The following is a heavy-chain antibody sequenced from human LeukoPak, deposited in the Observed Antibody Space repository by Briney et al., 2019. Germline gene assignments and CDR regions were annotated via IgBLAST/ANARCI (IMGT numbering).Heavy chain of an antibody. CDR3: AISPYCGAYSYNYFDY. CDR1: GGTFSSYA. Sequence: ASVKVSCKASGGTFSSYAVSWVRQAPGQGLEWMGGITPTFGTANYAQRFQGRVTITTDESTSTAYMELSSLRSEDTAVYYCAISPYCGAYSYNYFDYWGQGTLVTVSS. D-gene: IGHD2-21*01. CDR2: ITPTFGTA. J-gene: IGHJ4*02. V-gene: IGHV1-69*05.